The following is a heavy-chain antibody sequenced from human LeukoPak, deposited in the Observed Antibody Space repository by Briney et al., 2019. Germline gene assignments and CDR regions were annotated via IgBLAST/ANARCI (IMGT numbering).Heavy chain of an antibody. CDR3: ARDSDYGDYVSGRTYNWFDP. CDR2: IYNSGNT. Sequence: PSETLSLTCTVSGASITTYYLNWIRQPPGKGLEWIGYIYNSGNTNYNPSLKSRVTISIDTSKNQFSLKLSSVTAADTAVYYCARDSDYGDYVSGRTYNWFDPWGQGTLVTVSS. CDR1: GASITTYY. D-gene: IGHD4-17*01. V-gene: IGHV4-59*01. J-gene: IGHJ5*02.